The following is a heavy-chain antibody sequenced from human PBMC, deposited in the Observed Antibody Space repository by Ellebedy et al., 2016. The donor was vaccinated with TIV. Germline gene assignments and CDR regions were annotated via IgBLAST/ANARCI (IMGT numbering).Heavy chain of an antibody. D-gene: IGHD2-15*01. V-gene: IGHV4-34*01. Sequence: SETLSLTXAVHGGSFSGYYWSWIRQPPGKGLEWIGEIYHSGSTNYNPSLKSRVTISVDKSKNQFSLKLSSVTAADTAVYYCARVGGGYCSGGSCYSGYFQHWGQGTLVTVSS. J-gene: IGHJ1*01. CDR2: IYHSGST. CDR3: ARVGGGYCSGGSCYSGYFQH. CDR1: GGSFSGYY.